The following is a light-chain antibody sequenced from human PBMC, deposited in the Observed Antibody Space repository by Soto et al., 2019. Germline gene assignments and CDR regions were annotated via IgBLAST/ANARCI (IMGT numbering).Light chain of an antibody. Sequence: DIQMTQSPSTLYASVGDRVTITCRASQSISSWLAWYQQKPGKAPKVLIYDASSLESGVPSRFSGSGSGTEFTLTISSLQPDDFATYYCQQYNSYRAFSQGTKVEIK. V-gene: IGKV1-5*01. CDR1: QSISSW. CDR2: DAS. CDR3: QQYNSYRA. J-gene: IGKJ1*01.